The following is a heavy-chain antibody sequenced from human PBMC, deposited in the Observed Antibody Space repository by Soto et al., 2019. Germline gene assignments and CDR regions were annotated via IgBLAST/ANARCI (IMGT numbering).Heavy chain of an antibody. J-gene: IGHJ5*02. D-gene: IGHD3-3*01. CDR2: IYSSGST. Sequence: SETLSLTCTVTGGAISGYYWTWIRQSDGEGLEWVGRIYSSGSTNYNPSLKSRVTISLDTSMNYFSLRLSSVTAADTAVYYCARGQRFSDWFDPWGQGTLVTVSS. CDR3: ARGQRFSDWFDP. V-gene: IGHV4-4*07. CDR1: GGAISGYY.